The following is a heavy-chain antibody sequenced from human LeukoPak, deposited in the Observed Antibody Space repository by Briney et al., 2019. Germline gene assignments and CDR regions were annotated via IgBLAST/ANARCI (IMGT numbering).Heavy chain of an antibody. CDR2: IRSDDSNK. D-gene: IGHD2-2*01. V-gene: IGHV3-30*02. J-gene: IGHJ4*02. Sequence: GGSLRLSCAASGFTFSYYGMHWVRQAPGKGLEWVAFIRSDDSNKYYGDSVKGRFTVSRDKSKDTLYLQMNSLRAEDTAVYYCAKSIVVLPTSSLGYCGQGTLVTVSS. CDR3: AKSIVVLPTSSLGY. CDR1: GFTFSYYG.